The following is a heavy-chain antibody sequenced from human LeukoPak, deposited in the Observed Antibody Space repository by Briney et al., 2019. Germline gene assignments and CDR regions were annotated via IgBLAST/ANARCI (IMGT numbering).Heavy chain of an antibody. V-gene: IGHV3-48*01. CDR2: ISSSSSTI. J-gene: IGHJ6*03. D-gene: IGHD6-13*01. CDR1: GFTFSSYS. CDR3: ARVEQLPRYYYYYYMDV. Sequence: PGGSLRLSCAASGFTFSSYSMNWVRQAPGKGLEWVSYISSSSSTIYYADSVKGRFTISRDNAKNSLYLQMNSLRAEDTAVYYCARVEQLPRYYYYYYMDVWGKGTTVTVSS.